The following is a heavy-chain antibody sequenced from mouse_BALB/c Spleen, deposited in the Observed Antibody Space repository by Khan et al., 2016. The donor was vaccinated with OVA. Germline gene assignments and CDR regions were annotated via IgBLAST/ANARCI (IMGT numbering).Heavy chain of an antibody. CDR1: GYSITSDYA. Sequence: DVQLQESGPGLVKPSQSLSLTRTVTGYSITSDYAWNWVRQFPGNKLEWMGFISYSGNTKYNPSLKSRISMTRDTSKNQFFLQLNSVTPEDTATYYCARVFGGDFDYWGQGTTLIVSS. V-gene: IGHV3-2*02. J-gene: IGHJ2*01. CDR3: ARVFGGDFDY. CDR2: ISYSGNT.